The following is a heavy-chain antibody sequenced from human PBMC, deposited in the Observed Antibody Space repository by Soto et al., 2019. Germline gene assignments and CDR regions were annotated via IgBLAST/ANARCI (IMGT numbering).Heavy chain of an antibody. J-gene: IGHJ3*02. D-gene: IGHD3-10*01. CDR3: ARVIWFGELWSAFDI. CDR1: GGSISSGGYY. CDR2: IYYSGST. Sequence: QVQLQESGPGLVKPSQTLSLTCTVSGGSISSGGYYWSWIRQHPGKGLEWIGYIYYSGSTYYNPSLKSRVTISVDTSNNQFSLKLSSVTAADSAVYYCARVIWFGELWSAFDIWGHGTMVTVSS. V-gene: IGHV4-31*03.